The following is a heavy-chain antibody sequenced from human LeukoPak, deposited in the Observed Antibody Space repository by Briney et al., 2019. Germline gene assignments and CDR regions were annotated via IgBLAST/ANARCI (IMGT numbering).Heavy chain of an antibody. V-gene: IGHV3-64D*09. Sequence: GGSLRLSCSASGFTFSSYAVHWVRQAPGKGLEYVSAISSNGGSTYYADSVKGRFTISRDNSKNTLYLQMSSLRAEDTAVYYCVKGYCSSISCYGDCWGQGTLVTVSS. CDR2: ISSNGGST. CDR3: VKGYCSSISCYGDC. D-gene: IGHD2-2*01. J-gene: IGHJ4*02. CDR1: GFTFSSYA.